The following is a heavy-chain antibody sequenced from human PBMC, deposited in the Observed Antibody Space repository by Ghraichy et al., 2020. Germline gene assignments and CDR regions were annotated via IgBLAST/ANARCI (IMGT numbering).Heavy chain of an antibody. V-gene: IGHV4-39*02. CDR3: AAPYYYDSSGYNYAAVFDI. J-gene: IGHJ3*02. CDR2: IYYSGST. D-gene: IGHD3-22*01. Sequence: SETLPLTCTVSGGSISSRSYYWGWFRQPPGKGLEWIGSIYYSGSTFDNPSLRSRVTISVDTSKNHFSLTLSSVTAADTAVYYCAAPYYYDSSGYNYAAVFDIWGQGTMVTVSS. CDR1: GGSISSRSYY.